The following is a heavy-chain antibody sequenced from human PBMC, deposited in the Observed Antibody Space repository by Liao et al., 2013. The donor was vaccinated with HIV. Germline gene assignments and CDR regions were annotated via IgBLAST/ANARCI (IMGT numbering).Heavy chain of an antibody. CDR3: ARGGYKLPFDY. CDR1: GGSISSYY. Sequence: QVQLQESGPGLVKPSETLSLTCTVSGGSISSYYWSWIRQPPGKGLEWIGYIYYIGSTNYNPSLKSRVTISVDSSKNQFSLKLTSVTAADSAVYYCARGGYKLPFDYWGQGTLVTVSS. CDR2: IYYIGST. D-gene: IGHD2-2*02. J-gene: IGHJ4*02. V-gene: IGHV4-59*01.